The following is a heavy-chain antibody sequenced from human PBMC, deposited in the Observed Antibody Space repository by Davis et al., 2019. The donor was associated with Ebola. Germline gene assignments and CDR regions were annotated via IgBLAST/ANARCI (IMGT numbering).Heavy chain of an antibody. Sequence: PGGSLRLSCAASGFTLSRYDMHWVRQATGKGLEWVSSIVTAGDTYYPGSVKGRFTISRENAKNSLYLQMNSLGTEDTAVYYCAGGAQLLTFDPWGQGTLVTVSS. D-gene: IGHD2-2*01. CDR2: IVTAGDT. V-gene: IGHV3-13*01. CDR1: GFTLSRYD. CDR3: AGGAQLLTFDP. J-gene: IGHJ5*02.